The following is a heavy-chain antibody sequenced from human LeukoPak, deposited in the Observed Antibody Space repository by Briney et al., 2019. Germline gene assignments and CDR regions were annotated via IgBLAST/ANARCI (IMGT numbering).Heavy chain of an antibody. J-gene: IGHJ3*02. D-gene: IGHD3-9*01. CDR1: GGSINRGTHY. CDR2: VYTTGNT. V-gene: IGHV4-61*02. Sequence: SETLSLTCSVSGGSINRGTHYWSWIRQPAGKGLEWIGRVYTTGNTNYNPSLWSRVTISVDTSKNQFSLRLSSLTAADTAVYYCARAPRLPYFDWFYGAFDIWGQGTMVTVSS. CDR3: ARAPRLPYFDWFYGAFDI.